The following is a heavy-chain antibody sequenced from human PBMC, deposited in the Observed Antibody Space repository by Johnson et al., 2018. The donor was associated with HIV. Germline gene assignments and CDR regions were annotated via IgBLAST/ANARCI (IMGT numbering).Heavy chain of an antibody. CDR3: AKERGDSSRTAFDI. Sequence: QVQLVESGGGVVQPGRSLRLSCAASGFTFSSYGIHWVHQAPGKGLEWVAVIWYDGSNKYYADSVKGRFTISRDNSKNTLYLQMNSLRAEDTAVYYCAKERGDSSRTAFDIWGQGTMVTVSS. D-gene: IGHD6-19*01. V-gene: IGHV3-33*06. CDR2: IWYDGSNK. J-gene: IGHJ3*02. CDR1: GFTFSSYG.